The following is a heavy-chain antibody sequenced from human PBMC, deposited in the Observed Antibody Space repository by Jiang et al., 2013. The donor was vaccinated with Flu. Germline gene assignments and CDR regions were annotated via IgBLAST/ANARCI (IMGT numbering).Heavy chain of an antibody. V-gene: IGHV3-9*01. D-gene: IGHD6-19*01. Sequence: SGGGLVQPGRSLRLSCAASGFTFDDYAMHWVRQAPGKGLEWVSGISWNSGSIGYADSVKGRFTISRDNAKNSLYLQMNSLRAEDTALYYCAKDIKGSGWVPYYFDYWGQGTLVTVSS. J-gene: IGHJ4*02. CDR1: GFTFDDYA. CDR3: AKDIKGSGWVPYYFDY. CDR2: ISWNSGSI.